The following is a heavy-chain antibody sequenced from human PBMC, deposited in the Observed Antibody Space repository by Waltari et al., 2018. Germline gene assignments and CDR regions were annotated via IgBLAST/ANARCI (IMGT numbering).Heavy chain of an antibody. CDR3: ARGLGRGYYDNWFDP. V-gene: IGHV4-59*11. Sequence: QVQLQESGPGLVQPSETLSLTCTVSGGSLSSPYWRWIRQPPGKGLEWIGYIYDRWSTNYKSSLKSLVTISVDTSNNQFSRKLRSVTAADTAVYYCARGLGRGYYDNWFDPWGQGTLVTVSS. CDR2: IYDRWST. J-gene: IGHJ5*02. CDR1: GGSLSSPY. D-gene: IGHD3-22*01.